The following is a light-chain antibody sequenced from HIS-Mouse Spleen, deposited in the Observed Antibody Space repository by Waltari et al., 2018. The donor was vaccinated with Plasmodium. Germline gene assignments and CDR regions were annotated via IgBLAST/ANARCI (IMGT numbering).Light chain of an antibody. CDR3: NSRDSSGNHQV. CDR2: GKN. CDR1: SLRSYY. J-gene: IGLJ3*02. V-gene: IGLV3-19*01. Sequence: SSALTQDPAVSVALGQTVRITCQGDSLRSYYARWYQQKPGTAPVLVIYGKNNRPSGIPDRFSCSSSGNTASLTITGAQAEDEADYYCNSRDSSGNHQVFGGGTKLTVL.